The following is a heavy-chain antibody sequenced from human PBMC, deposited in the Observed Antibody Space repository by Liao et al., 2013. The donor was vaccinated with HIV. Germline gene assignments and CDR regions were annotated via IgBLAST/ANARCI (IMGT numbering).Heavy chain of an antibody. CDR2: IFYSGTT. V-gene: IGHV4-39*07. CDR3: ARDSGSYYSDAFDI. J-gene: IGHJ3*02. Sequence: QLQLQESGPGLVKPSETLSLTCTVSGGSISSSSYYWGWVRQPPGKGLEWIGSIFYSGTTHYNPSLTSRVTISVDTSKNQYSLRLSSVTAADTAVYYCARDSGSYYSDAFDIWGQGTMVTVSS. D-gene: IGHD1-26*01. CDR1: GGSISSSSYY.